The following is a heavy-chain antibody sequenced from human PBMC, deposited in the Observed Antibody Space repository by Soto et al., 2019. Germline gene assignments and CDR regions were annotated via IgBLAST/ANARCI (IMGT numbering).Heavy chain of an antibody. J-gene: IGHJ4*02. CDR3: ATCSGGRCYWFDY. Sequence: GGSLRLSCAASGFTVSNNYMTWVRQAPGKGLEWVSFIYSGGSTAYADSVKGRFTISRDNPKNTLYLQMNSLRAEDTAVYYCATCSGGRCYWFDYWGQGTLVTVSS. D-gene: IGHD2-15*01. CDR1: GFTVSNNY. V-gene: IGHV3-53*01. CDR2: IYSGGST.